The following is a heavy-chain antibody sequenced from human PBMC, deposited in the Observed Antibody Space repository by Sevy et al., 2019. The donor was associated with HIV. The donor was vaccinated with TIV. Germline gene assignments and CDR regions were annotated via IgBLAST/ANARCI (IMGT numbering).Heavy chain of an antibody. CDR1: GFTFSSYS. D-gene: IGHD3-22*01. V-gene: IGHV3-21*01. CDR3: ARPHKMDSYDCSGYYQNGY. CDR2: ISSSSSYI. J-gene: IGHJ4*02. Sequence: GGSLRLSCAASGFTFSSYSMNWVRQAPGKGLEWVSSISSSSSYIYYADSVKGRFTISRDNAKNSLYLQMNSLRAEDTAVYYCARPHKMDSYDCSGYYQNGYWGQGTLVTVSS.